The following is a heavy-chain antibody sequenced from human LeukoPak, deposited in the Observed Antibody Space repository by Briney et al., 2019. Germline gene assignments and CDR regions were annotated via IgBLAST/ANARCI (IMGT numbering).Heavy chain of an antibody. D-gene: IGHD6-13*01. V-gene: IGHV3-64*01. CDR2: ISSNGGST. J-gene: IGHJ6*03. CDR3: AKVYSSSWYGAYYYYYMDV. Sequence: PGGSLRLSCAASGFTFSSYAMHWVRQAPGKGLEYVSAISSNGGSTYYANSVKGRFTISRDNSKNTLYLQMNSLRAEDTAVYYCAKVYSSSWYGAYYYYYMDVWGKGTTVTISS. CDR1: GFTFSSYA.